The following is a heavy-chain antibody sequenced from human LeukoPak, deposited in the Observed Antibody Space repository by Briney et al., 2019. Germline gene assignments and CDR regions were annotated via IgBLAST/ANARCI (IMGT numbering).Heavy chain of an antibody. CDR3: ARDGSNSYYDSSGSYKTFDY. Sequence: SGGSLRLSCAASGFTFSSYGMHWVRQAPGKGLEWVAVIWYDGSNKYYADSVKGRFTISRDNSKNTLYLQMNSLRAEDTAVYYCARDGSNSYYDSSGSYKTFDYWGQGTLVTVSS. CDR2: IWYDGSNK. J-gene: IGHJ4*02. V-gene: IGHV3-33*01. CDR1: GFTFSSYG. D-gene: IGHD3-22*01.